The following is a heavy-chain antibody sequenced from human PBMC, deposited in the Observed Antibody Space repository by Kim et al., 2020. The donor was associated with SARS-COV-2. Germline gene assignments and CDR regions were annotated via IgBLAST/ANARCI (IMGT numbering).Heavy chain of an antibody. Sequence: ASVKVSCKASGYTFTSYGISWVRQAPGQGLEWMGWISAYNGNTNYAQKLQGRVTMTTDTSTSTAYMELRSLRSDDTAVYYCARDNNFDTAMVRNDYWGQGTLVTVSS. D-gene: IGHD5-18*01. V-gene: IGHV1-18*01. CDR1: GYTFTSYG. CDR2: ISAYNGNT. CDR3: ARDNNFDTAMVRNDY. J-gene: IGHJ4*02.